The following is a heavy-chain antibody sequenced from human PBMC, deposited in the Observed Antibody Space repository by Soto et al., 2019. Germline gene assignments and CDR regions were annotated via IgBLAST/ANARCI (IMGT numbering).Heavy chain of an antibody. Sequence: ASVKVSCKASGYTFTSYGISWVRQAPGQGLEWMGWISAYNGNTNHAQKLQGRVTMTTDTSTSTAYMELRSLRSDDTAVYYCAREMVRVNWFDPWGQGTLVTVSS. CDR2: ISAYNGNT. V-gene: IGHV1-18*01. CDR1: GYTFTSYG. CDR3: AREMVRVNWFDP. D-gene: IGHD3-10*01. J-gene: IGHJ5*02.